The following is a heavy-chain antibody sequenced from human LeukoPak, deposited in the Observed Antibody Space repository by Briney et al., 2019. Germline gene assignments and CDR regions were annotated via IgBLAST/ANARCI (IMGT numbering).Heavy chain of an antibody. CDR3: ARTPYYDFWSGYFRFDY. CDR1: GYSISSGYY. Sequence: SETLSLTCTVSGYSISSGYYWGWIRQPPGKGLEWIGSIYHSGSTYYNPSLKSRVTISVDTSKNQFSLKLNSVTAADTAVYYCARTPYYDFWSGYFRFDYWGQGTLVTVSS. D-gene: IGHD3-3*01. CDR2: IYHSGST. V-gene: IGHV4-38-2*02. J-gene: IGHJ4*02.